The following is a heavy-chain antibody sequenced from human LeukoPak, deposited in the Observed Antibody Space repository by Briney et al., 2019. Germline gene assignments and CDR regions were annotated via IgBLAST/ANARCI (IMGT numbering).Heavy chain of an antibody. CDR1: GFTFSTYS. D-gene: IGHD3/OR15-3a*01. CDR2: ISSTSSYI. Sequence: GGALRLSCTASGFTFSTYSMNWVGQAPGKGLAWVSSISSTSSYIYYADSLKGRFTISRDNAKNSLYLQMNSLRAEDTAVYYCARDLRGLPFDYWGQGTLVTVSS. V-gene: IGHV3-21*01. CDR3: ARDLRGLPFDY. J-gene: IGHJ4*02.